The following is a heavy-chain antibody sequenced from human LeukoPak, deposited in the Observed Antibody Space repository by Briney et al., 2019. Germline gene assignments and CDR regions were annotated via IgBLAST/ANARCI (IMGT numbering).Heavy chain of an antibody. D-gene: IGHD2-21*02. J-gene: IGHJ4*01. CDR1: GFYSTDYA. V-gene: IGHV3-23*01. CDR3: ARGSTSTAPGWVY. Sequence: GGSLRLSCAASGFYSTDYAMSWARQAPGKGLEWLSAVSGNGDTKDYVDSVKGRFTISRHNSRNTVHLQIDNLRTEDPAVYYCARGSTSTAPGWVYWGHGTPVTVSS. CDR2: VSGNGDTK.